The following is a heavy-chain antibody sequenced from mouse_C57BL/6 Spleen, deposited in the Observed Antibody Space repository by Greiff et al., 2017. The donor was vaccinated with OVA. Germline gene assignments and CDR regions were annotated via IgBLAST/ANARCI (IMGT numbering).Heavy chain of an antibody. D-gene: IGHD2-4*01. CDR3: AREGDYDYDVAMDY. CDR1: GYTFTSYW. Sequence: VQLQQSGAELAKPGASVKLSCKASGYTFTSYWMHWVKQRPGQGLEWIGYINPSSGYTKYNQKFKDKATLTADESSSTAYMQLSSLTYEDSAVYYCAREGDYDYDVAMDYWGQGTSVTVSS. V-gene: IGHV1-7*01. CDR2: INPSSGYT. J-gene: IGHJ4*01.